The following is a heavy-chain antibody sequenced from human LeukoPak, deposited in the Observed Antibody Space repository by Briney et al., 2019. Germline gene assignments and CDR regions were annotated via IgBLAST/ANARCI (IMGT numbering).Heavy chain of an antibody. Sequence: GRSLRLSCAASGFTFSSYGMHWVRQAPGKGLEWGAVISYDGSNKYYADSVKGGFTISRDNSKNTLYLQMNSLRAEDTAVYYCAKEASGSYYSPFDSWGQGTLVTVSS. D-gene: IGHD1-26*01. J-gene: IGHJ4*02. CDR1: GFTFSSYG. CDR3: AKEASGSYYSPFDS. V-gene: IGHV3-30*18. CDR2: ISYDGSNK.